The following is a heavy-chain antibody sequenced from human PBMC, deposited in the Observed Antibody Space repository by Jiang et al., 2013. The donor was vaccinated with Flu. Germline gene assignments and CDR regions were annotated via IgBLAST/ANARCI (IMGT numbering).Heavy chain of an antibody. V-gene: IGHV6-1*01. J-gene: IGHJ2*01. CDR3: VRDAGSGLEYLDL. CDR2: TYYRSKWYT. Sequence: TYYRSKWYTDYAVSVKGRISINADISRNQFSLQLNSVSPDDTAVYYCVRDAGSGLEYLDLWGRGTLVTVSS. D-gene: IGHD6-25*01.